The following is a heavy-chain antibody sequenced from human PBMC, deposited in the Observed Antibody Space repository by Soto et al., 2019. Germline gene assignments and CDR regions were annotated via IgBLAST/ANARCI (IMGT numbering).Heavy chain of an antibody. D-gene: IGHD3-22*01. CDR2: ISSSGSTI. V-gene: IGHV3-11*01. CDR1: GFTFSDYY. Sequence: QVQLVESGGGLVKPGGSLRLSCAASGFTFSDYYMSWIRQAPGKGLEWVSYISSSGSTIYYADSVKGRFTISRDNAKNSLYLQMKSLRAEDTAVYDCASSHLYYDSSGYPDYWGQGTLVTVSS. J-gene: IGHJ4*02. CDR3: ASSHLYYDSSGYPDY.